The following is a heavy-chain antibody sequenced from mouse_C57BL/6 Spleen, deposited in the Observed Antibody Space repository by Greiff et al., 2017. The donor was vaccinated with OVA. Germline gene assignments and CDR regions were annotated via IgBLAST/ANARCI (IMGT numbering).Heavy chain of an antibody. CDR3: ARGYYGSSYHFDY. V-gene: IGHV1-80*01. CDR2: IYPGDGDT. Sequence: QVQLKQSGAELVKPGASVKISCKASGYAFSSYWMNWVKQRPGKGLEWIGQIYPGDGDTNYNGKFKGKATLTADKSSSTAYMQLSSLTSEDSAVYFCARGYYGSSYHFDYWGQGTTLTVSS. CDR1: GYAFSSYW. D-gene: IGHD1-1*01. J-gene: IGHJ2*01.